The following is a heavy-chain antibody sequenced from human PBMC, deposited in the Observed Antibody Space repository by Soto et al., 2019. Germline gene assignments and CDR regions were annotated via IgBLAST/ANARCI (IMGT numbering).Heavy chain of an antibody. CDR2: TNAGNGNT. Sequence: GAPVKVSCQASRYSFTNYPIYLVRPAPGQSLEWMGWTNAGNGNTKYSQKFQGRVTITRDTSASTAYMELSSLRSEDTAVYYCARGNHYYYYMDVWGKGTTVTVSS. V-gene: IGHV1-3*01. CDR1: RYSFTNYP. CDR3: ARGNHYYYYMDV. J-gene: IGHJ6*03.